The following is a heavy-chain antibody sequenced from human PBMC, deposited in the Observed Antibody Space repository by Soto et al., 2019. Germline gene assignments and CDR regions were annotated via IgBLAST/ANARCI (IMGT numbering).Heavy chain of an antibody. J-gene: IGHJ6*02. D-gene: IGHD6-13*01. V-gene: IGHV1-3*01. CDR1: GYTFTRYA. CDR2: INAGNGNT. CDR3: ASSNIVAAPYGMDV. Sequence: QVQLVQSGAEVKKPGASVKVSCKASGYTFTRYAMHWVRQAPGQRLEWMGWINAGNGNTKYSQKFQGRVTITRDTSASTAYMELSSLRSDDTAVYYCASSNIVAAPYGMDVWGQGTTVTVSS.